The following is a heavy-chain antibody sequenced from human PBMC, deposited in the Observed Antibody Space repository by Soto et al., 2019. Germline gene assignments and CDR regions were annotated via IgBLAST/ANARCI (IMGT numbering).Heavy chain of an antibody. CDR1: GGSVSSGSYY. J-gene: IGHJ6*02. CDR3: ARGTVTRDYYYGMDV. D-gene: IGHD4-4*01. V-gene: IGHV4-61*01. CDR2: IYYSGST. Sequence: QVQLQESGPGLVKPSETLSLTCTVSGGSVSSGSYYWSWIRQPPGKGLEWIGYIYYSGSTNYNPSLKSRVTISVDTSKNQFSLKLSSVTAADTAVYYCARGTVTRDYYYGMDVWGQGTTVTVSS.